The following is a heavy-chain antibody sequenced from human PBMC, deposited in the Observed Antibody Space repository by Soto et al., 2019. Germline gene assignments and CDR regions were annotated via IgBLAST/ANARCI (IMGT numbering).Heavy chain of an antibody. CDR3: ARRKGDYYDSSGYHYYFDY. D-gene: IGHD3-22*01. V-gene: IGHV1-18*01. CDR2: IGPYNGNT. Sequence: QVQLVQSGAEVKKPGASVKVSCKASGYTFTSYGISWVRQAPGQGLEWMGWIGPYNGNTHYAQKVQGRVTMTTDTSTSTAYMELSRLRSDDTAVYYCARRKGDYYDSSGYHYYFDYWGQGTLVTVSS. J-gene: IGHJ4*02. CDR1: GYTFTSYG.